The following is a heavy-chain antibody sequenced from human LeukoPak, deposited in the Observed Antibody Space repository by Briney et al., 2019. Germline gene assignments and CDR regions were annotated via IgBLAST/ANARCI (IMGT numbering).Heavy chain of an antibody. D-gene: IGHD1-1*01. Sequence: GRSLRLSCAASGFTFSSYGMHWVRQAPGKGLEWVAVISYDGSNKYHADSVKGRFTISRDNSKNTLYLQMNSLRAEDTAVYYCAKEERVDYYYYGMDVWGQGTTVTVSS. CDR3: AKEERVDYYYYGMDV. CDR2: ISYDGSNK. J-gene: IGHJ6*02. V-gene: IGHV3-30*18. CDR1: GFTFSSYG.